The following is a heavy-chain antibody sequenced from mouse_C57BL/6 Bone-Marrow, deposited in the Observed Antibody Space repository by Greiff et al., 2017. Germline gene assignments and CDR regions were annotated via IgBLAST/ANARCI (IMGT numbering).Heavy chain of an antibody. CDR1: GYTFTDHT. J-gene: IGHJ4*01. D-gene: IGHD2-4*01. Sequence: VQGVESDAELVKPGASVKISCKVSGYTFTDHTIHWMKQRPEQGLEWIGYIYPRDGSTKYNEKFKGKATLTADKSSSTAYMQLNSLTSEDSAVYFCARSGYDYAWAMDYWGQGTSVTVSS. CDR2: IYPRDGST. CDR3: ARSGYDYAWAMDY. V-gene: IGHV1-78*01.